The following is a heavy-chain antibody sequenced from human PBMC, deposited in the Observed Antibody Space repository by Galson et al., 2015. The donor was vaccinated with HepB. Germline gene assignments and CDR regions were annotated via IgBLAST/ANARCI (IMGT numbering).Heavy chain of an antibody. CDR2: INFNSGVT. Sequence: SVKVSCKASGYTLTGSYMHWVRQAPGQGLEWMGWINFNSGVTRYAQKFQGRVTVTRDTSINTAYLEVSRLTSDDTAVYYCAREASNYGYLVADYWGQGTLVTVSS. CDR1: GYTLTGSY. J-gene: IGHJ4*02. V-gene: IGHV1-2*02. CDR3: AREASNYGYLVADY. D-gene: IGHD5-18*01.